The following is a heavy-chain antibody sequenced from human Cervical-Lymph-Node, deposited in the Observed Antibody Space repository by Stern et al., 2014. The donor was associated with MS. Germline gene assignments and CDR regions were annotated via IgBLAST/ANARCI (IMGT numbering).Heavy chain of an antibody. Sequence: QITLKESGPALVKPTQTLTLTCTFSGFSLSTSGMRVSWIRQPPGKALEWLALPDWDDAKYYSTSLKTRLITSKNTSHNPCVLNMTKMDPVDTATYYCARTWVGGGHYFDYWGQGTLVTVSS. D-gene: IGHD3-10*01. CDR3: ARTWVGGGHYFDY. CDR1: GFSLSTSGMR. J-gene: IGHJ4*02. CDR2: PDWDDAK. V-gene: IGHV2-70*01.